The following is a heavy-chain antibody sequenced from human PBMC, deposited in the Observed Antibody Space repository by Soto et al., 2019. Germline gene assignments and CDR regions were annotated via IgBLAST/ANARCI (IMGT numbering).Heavy chain of an antibody. V-gene: IGHV3-30-3*01. Sequence: QVQLVESGGGVVQPGRSLRLSCAASGFTFSSYAMHWVRQAPGKGLEWVAVISYDGSNKYYADSVKGRFTISRDSSKNTLYLQMNSLRAEDTAVYYCARDQRGDPDYWGQGTLVTVSS. J-gene: IGHJ4*02. CDR1: GFTFSSYA. CDR2: ISYDGSNK. CDR3: ARDQRGDPDY. D-gene: IGHD3-16*01.